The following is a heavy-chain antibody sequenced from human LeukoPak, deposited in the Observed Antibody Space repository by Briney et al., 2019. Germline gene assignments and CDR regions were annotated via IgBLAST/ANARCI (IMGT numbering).Heavy chain of an antibody. J-gene: IGHJ4*02. CDR3: ARDSRPPWMQEYSSSSYYFDY. CDR2: INWSGGST. V-gene: IGHV3-20*04. D-gene: IGHD6-6*01. CDR1: GFTFDDYG. Sequence: PGGSLRLSCAASGFTFDDYGMSWVRQAPGKGLEWVSGINWSGGSTGYADSVKGRFTISRDNAKNSLYLQMNSLRAEDTALYYCARDSRPPWMQEYSSSSYYFDYWGQGTLVTVSS.